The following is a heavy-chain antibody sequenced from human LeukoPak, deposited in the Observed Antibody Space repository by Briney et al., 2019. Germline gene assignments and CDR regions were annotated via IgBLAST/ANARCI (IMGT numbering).Heavy chain of an antibody. D-gene: IGHD3-9*01. CDR3: ARGGDYETVTVSLPYRHQFYYYMDV. J-gene: IGHJ6*03. CDR1: GASITDYY. V-gene: IGHV4-4*07. CDR2: VHTSGHT. Sequence: SETLSLTCTVSGASITDYYLSWVRQPAGAGLEWIGRVHTSGHTNYNPSLKTRVTMSADTSRNLFSLKVGSAPAADTAVYCCARGGDYETVTVSLPYRHQFYYYMDVWGKGTTVTVSS.